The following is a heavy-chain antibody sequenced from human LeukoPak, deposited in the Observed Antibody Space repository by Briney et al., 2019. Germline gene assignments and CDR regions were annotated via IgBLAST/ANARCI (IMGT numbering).Heavy chain of an antibody. J-gene: IGHJ3*02. CDR1: GGSMSNYF. CDR3: ARGGTYYDFWSGYYDGQDAFDI. V-gene: IGHV4-34*01. Sequence: SETLSLTCTVSGGSMSNYFWSWIRQPPGKGLEWIGEINHSGSTNYNPSLKSRVTISVDTSKNQFSLKLSSVTAADTAVYYCARGGTYYDFWSGYYDGQDAFDIWGQGTMVTVSS. D-gene: IGHD3-3*01. CDR2: INHSGST.